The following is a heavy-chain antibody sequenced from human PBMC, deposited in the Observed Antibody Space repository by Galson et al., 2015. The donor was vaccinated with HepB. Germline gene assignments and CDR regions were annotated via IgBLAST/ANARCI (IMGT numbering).Heavy chain of an antibody. J-gene: IGHJ4*02. CDR1: GGTFSSYA. V-gene: IGHV1-69*06. CDR2: IIPIFGTA. CDR3: ARGEPFGRIAVAGLDY. D-gene: IGHD6-19*01. Sequence: SVKVSCKASGGTFSSYAISWVRQAPGQGLEWMGGIIPIFGTANYAQKFQGRVTITADKSTSTAYMELSSLRSEDTAVYYCARGEPFGRIAVAGLDYWGQGTLVTVSS.